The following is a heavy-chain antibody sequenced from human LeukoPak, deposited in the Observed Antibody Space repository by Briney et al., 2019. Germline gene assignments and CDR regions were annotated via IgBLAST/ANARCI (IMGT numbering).Heavy chain of an antibody. Sequence: SETLSLTCAVYGGSFSGYYWSRIRQPAGKGLEWIGRIYTSGSTNYNPSLKSRVTMSVDTSKNQFSLKLSSVTAADTAVYYCARGSPMVRGDHYYYMDVWGKGTTVTISS. V-gene: IGHV4-59*10. CDR3: ARGSPMVRGDHYYYMDV. D-gene: IGHD3-10*01. CDR2: IYTSGST. J-gene: IGHJ6*03. CDR1: GGSFSGYY.